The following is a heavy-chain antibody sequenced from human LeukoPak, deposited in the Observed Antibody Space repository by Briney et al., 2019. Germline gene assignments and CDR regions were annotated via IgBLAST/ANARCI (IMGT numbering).Heavy chain of an antibody. CDR1: GYTFTFYY. CDR3: AREKQKDRYYYGMDV. CDR2: INPNSGGT. Sequence: ASVTVSCKASGYTFTFYYMHWVRQAPGQGLEWMGWINPNSGGTNYAQKFQGRVTMTRDTTISTSYMEISRLRSDNTAVYYTAREKQKDRYYYGMDVCGQGTTVTVSS. V-gene: IGHV1-2*02. D-gene: IGHD2-15*01. J-gene: IGHJ6*02.